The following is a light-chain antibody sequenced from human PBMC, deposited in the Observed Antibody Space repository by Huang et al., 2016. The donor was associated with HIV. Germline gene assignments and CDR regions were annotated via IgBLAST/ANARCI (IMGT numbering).Light chain of an antibody. CDR2: DAS. CDR1: QSVGSF. CDR3: QQRTYSFT. V-gene: IGKV3-11*01. Sequence: EIVLTQSPATLSLSPGERATLSCRASQSVGSFLAWYQQKPGQAPRLLIYDASYRATGIPARVSGSGSGTDFTLSSLEPEDFAVYYCQQRTYSFTFGPGTKVD. J-gene: IGKJ3*01.